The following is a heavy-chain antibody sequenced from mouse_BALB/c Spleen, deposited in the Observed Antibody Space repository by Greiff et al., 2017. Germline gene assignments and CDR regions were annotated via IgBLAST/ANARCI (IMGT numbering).Heavy chain of an antibody. CDR3: ARRSSYYAMDY. CDR1: GFNIKDTY. J-gene: IGHJ4*01. D-gene: IGHD1-1*01. V-gene: IGHV14-3*02. CDR2: IDPANGNT. Sequence: EVQRVESGAELVKPGASVKLSCTASGFNIKDTYMHWVKQRPEQGLEWIGRIDPANGNTKYDPKLQGKATITADTSSNTAYLQLSSLTSEDTAVYYCARRSSYYAMDYWGQGTSVTVSA.